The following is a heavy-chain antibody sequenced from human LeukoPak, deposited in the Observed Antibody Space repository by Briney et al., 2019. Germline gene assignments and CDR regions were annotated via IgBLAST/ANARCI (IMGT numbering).Heavy chain of an antibody. V-gene: IGHV4-39*07. J-gene: IGHJ3*02. Sequence: SSETLSLTCTVSGGSISSSSYYWGWIRQPPGRGLEWIGSIYYSGSTYYNPSLKSRVTMSVGTSKNQFSLKLSSVTAADTAVYYCATYRTGEKSAFDIWGQGTVVTVSS. CDR3: ATYRTGEKSAFDI. CDR1: GGSISSSSYY. D-gene: IGHD1-1*01. CDR2: IYYSGST.